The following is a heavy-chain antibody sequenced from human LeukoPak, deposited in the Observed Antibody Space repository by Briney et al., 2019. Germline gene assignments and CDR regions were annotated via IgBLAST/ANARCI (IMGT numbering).Heavy chain of an antibody. V-gene: IGHV4-59*02. CDR2: LSYAGNT. CDR3: AGISGHRGGPGAFDI. CDR1: DGSVKQYY. J-gene: IGHJ3*02. D-gene: IGHD1-14*01. Sequence: SETLSLTCSVSDGSVKQYYRTWIRQSPGKGLEWIGYLSYAGNTNSNPSLKSRVTMSVDRSQIHFSLNLTSVTAADTAVYFCAGISGHRGGPGAFDIWGQGIMVTVSS.